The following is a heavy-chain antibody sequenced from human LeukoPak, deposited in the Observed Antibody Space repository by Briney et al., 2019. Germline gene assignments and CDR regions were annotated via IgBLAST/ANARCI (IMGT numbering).Heavy chain of an antibody. J-gene: IGHJ4*02. D-gene: IGHD2-15*01. V-gene: IGHV1-46*01. CDR1: GYTFTSYY. CDR3: ARGARGYCSGGSCLYDY. CDR2: INPSGGST. Sequence: ASVKVSCKASGYTFTSYYMHWVRQAPGQGLEWMGIINPSGGSTSYAQKFQGRVTMTRDTSISTAYMELSSLRSEDTAVYYCARGARGYCSGGSCLYDYWGQGTLVTVSS.